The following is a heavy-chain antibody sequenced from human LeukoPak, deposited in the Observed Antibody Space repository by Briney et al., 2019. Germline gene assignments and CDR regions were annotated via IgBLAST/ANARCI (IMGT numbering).Heavy chain of an antibody. CDR3: ARRRGGAVAAMRNWFDP. Sequence: RHGASLQISCQGSGYRFTSYWIGWVRQLPGKGLEWMGIIYPGDSDTRYSPSFQGQVTISADKSISTAYLQWSSLKASDTAMYYCARRRGGAVAAMRNWFDPWGQGTLVTVSS. CDR2: IYPGDSDT. V-gene: IGHV5-51*01. D-gene: IGHD6-19*01. J-gene: IGHJ5*02. CDR1: GYRFTSYW.